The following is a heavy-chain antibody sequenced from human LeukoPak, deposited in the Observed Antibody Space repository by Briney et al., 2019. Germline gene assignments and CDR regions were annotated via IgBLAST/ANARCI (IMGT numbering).Heavy chain of an antibody. V-gene: IGHV1-18*01. Sequence: GASVKVSCKTSGYTFTNYGLIWVRQAPGQGLEWMGWISPYNGNTNYAQNLQDRFTMTTDKSTTTAYMELRSLRSDDTAVYYCVRGGRQADYWGQGTLVIVSS. CDR2: ISPYNGNT. CDR1: GYTFTNYG. CDR3: VRGGRQADY. D-gene: IGHD3-10*01. J-gene: IGHJ4*02.